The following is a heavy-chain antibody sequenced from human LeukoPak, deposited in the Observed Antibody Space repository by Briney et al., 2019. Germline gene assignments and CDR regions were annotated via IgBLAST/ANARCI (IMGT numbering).Heavy chain of an antibody. J-gene: IGHJ4*02. CDR1: GYTFTDYY. Sequence: ASVKVSCKASGYTFTDYYMHWVRQAPGQGLEWMGWINPNSGGTNYAQKFQGRVTMTRDTSISTAYMELSRLRSDDTAVYYCARSEVLLWFGELYTFDYWGQGTLVTVSS. D-gene: IGHD3-10*01. CDR3: ARSEVLLWFGELYTFDY. CDR2: INPNSGGT. V-gene: IGHV1-2*02.